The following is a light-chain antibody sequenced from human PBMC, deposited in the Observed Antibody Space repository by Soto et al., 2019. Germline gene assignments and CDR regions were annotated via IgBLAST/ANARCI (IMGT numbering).Light chain of an antibody. V-gene: IGKV1-5*03. J-gene: IGKJ2*01. CDR1: QSISSW. CDR3: QQYNSYPYT. Sequence: DIQMTQSPSTLSASVGDRVTITCRASQSISSWLAWYQQKPGKAPKLLIYKASSFESGVPSRFSGSGSGTEFTLTISSLQPDEFATYYCQQYNSYPYTFGQGTKLEIK. CDR2: KAS.